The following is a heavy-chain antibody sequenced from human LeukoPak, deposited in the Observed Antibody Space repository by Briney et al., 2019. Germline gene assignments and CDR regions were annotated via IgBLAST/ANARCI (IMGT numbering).Heavy chain of an antibody. CDR2: IYSDGST. Sequence: GGSLRLSCAASGFAVSSNYISWVRQAPGKGLEWVSVIYSDGSTFYADSVRGRSTISRDISKNTVYLQMNSLRAEDTAMYYCARAYDPWGQGTLVTVSS. CDR3: ARAYDP. J-gene: IGHJ5*02. V-gene: IGHV3-53*01. CDR1: GFAVSSNY.